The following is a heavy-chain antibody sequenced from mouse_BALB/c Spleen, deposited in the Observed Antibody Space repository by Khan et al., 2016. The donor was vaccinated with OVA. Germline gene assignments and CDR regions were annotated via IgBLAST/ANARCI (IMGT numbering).Heavy chain of an antibody. D-gene: IGHD2-14*01. Sequence: VQLQQSGAELARPGASVRMSCKASGYTFTSNTMHWVKQRPGQGLEWIGYINPRRGYTNYNQNLKDKATLTADKSSSTAYMQLSSLTSEDSAVYYCARRTTGYTMDYWGQGTSVTVSS. CDR1: GYTFTSNT. V-gene: IGHV1-4*01. CDR2: INPRRGYT. J-gene: IGHJ4*01. CDR3: ARRTTGYTMDY.